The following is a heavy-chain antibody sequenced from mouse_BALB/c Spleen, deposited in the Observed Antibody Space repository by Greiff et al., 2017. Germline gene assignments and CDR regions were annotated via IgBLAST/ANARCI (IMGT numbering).Heavy chain of an antibody. CDR2: IWAGGST. V-gene: IGHV2-9*02. CDR1: GFSLTSYG. J-gene: IGHJ1*01. CDR3: ARGDYDDGYWYFDV. D-gene: IGHD2-4*01. Sequence: VQLVESGPGLVQPSQSLSITCTVSGFSLTSYGVHWVRQSPGKGLEWLGVIWAGGSTNYNSALMSRLSISKDNSKSQVFLKMNSLQTDDTAMYYCARGDYDDGYWYFDVWGAGTTVTVSS.